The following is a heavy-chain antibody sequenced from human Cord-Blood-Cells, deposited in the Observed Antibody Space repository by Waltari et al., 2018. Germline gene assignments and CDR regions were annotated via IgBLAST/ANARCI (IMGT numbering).Heavy chain of an antibody. V-gene: IGHV1-2*04. J-gene: IGHJ6*02. Sequence: QVQLVQSGAEVKKPGASVKVSCKASGYTFTGYYMHWVRQAPGQGLEWMGWINPNSGGTNYAQKFQGWVTMTRDTSISTAYMELSRLRSDDTAVYYCAREFVGYCGGDCYSGMDVWGQGTTVTISS. CDR1: GYTFTGYY. CDR3: AREFVGYCGGDCYSGMDV. CDR2: INPNSGGT. D-gene: IGHD2-21*01.